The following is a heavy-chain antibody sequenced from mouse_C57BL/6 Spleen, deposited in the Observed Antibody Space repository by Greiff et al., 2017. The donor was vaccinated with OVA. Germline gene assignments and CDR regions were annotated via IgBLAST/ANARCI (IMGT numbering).Heavy chain of an antibody. D-gene: IGHD2-12*01. V-gene: IGHV1-69*01. J-gene: IGHJ1*03. CDR1: GYTFTSYW. CDR3: ARPLRRREFDV. CDR2: IDPSDSYT. Sequence: VQLQQPGAELVMPGASVKLSCKASGYTFTSYWMHWVKQRPGQGLEWIGEIDPSDSYTNYNQKFKGKSTLTVDKSSSTAYMQLSSLTSEDSAVYYCARPLRRREFDVWGTGTTGTVSS.